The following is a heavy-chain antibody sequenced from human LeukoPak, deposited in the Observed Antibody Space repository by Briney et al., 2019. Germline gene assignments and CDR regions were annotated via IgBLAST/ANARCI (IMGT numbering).Heavy chain of an antibody. CDR2: ISWNSGSI. V-gene: IGHV3-9*01. D-gene: IGHD3-22*01. J-gene: IGHJ6*03. CDR1: GFTFDDYA. CDR3: AKEYYYDSSMDV. Sequence: GGSLRLSCAASGFTFDDYAMHWVRQAPGKGLEWVSGISWNSGSIGYADSVKGRFTISRDNAKNSLYLQMNSLRAEDTALYYCAKEYYYDSSMDVWGKGTTVTISS.